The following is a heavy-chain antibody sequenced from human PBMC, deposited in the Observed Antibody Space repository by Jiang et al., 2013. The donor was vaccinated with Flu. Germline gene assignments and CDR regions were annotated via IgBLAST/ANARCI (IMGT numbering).Heavy chain of an antibody. CDR2: IHYSGDT. CDR3: ARQWPDYYGLGTNVSVDFDY. D-gene: IGHD3-10*01. CDR1: GGSISSTNYY. Sequence: GPGLVKPSETLSLTCTVSGGSISSTNYYWAWIRQSPGKGLEWMGSIHYSGDTYYNPSLKSRVTISVNTSKKQFSLKLASVTAADTAVYYCARQWPDYYGLGTNVSVDFDYWGQGTLVTVSS. J-gene: IGHJ4*02. V-gene: IGHV4-39*01.